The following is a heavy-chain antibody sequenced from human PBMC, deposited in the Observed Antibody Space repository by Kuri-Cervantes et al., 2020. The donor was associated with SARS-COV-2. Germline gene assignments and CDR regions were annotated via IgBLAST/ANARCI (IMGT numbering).Heavy chain of an antibody. D-gene: IGHD2-21*01. CDR1: GFTFSAYT. CDR3: ATEDPILSAFDY. V-gene: IGHV3-21*01. J-gene: IGHJ4*02. CDR2: ITRSSVYI. Sequence: GESLKISCVASGFTFSAYTLNWVRQAPGKGLEWVSSITRSSVYISYADSLKGRFTISRDNAKNSLYLQMNSLRAEDTAVYYCATEDPILSAFDYWGQGTLVTDSS.